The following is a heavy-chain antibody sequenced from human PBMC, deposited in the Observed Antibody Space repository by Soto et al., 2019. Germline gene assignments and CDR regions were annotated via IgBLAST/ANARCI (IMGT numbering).Heavy chain of an antibody. CDR3: AKSYYFDN. CDR2: IGTGGDT. CDR1: GFTFTNYA. Sequence: EVQLLESGGGLVQPGGSLRLSCAASGFTFTNYAMNWGRQAPGKGLEWVSSIGTGGDTNYADSVKGRFTISRDNSRNSRNLQMNSLRAEDTAFYYCAKSYYFDNWGQGTLVTVSS. J-gene: IGHJ4*02. V-gene: IGHV3-23*01.